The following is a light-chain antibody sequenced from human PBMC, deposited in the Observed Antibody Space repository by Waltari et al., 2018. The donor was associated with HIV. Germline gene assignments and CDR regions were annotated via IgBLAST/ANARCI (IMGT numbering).Light chain of an antibody. CDR3: QAWDSSTAGV. CDR1: NLGDKY. J-gene: IGLJ3*02. Sequence: SYELTQPPSVSVSPGQTASITCSGENLGDKYVCWYQHKPGQSPVLVIHQDNKRRSGFPERFSGSNSGNTATLTISGTQAMDEADYYCQAWDSSTAGVFGGGTKLTVL. CDR2: QDN. V-gene: IGLV3-1*01.